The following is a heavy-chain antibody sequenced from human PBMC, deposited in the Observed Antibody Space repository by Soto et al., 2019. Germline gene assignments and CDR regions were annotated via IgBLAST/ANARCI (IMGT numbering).Heavy chain of an antibody. J-gene: IGHJ6*02. Sequence: QVQLVQSGAEVKKPGASVKVSCKASGYTFTGYYMHWVRQAPGQGLEWMGWINPNSGGTNYAQKFQGWVTMTRDTSISTAYMELSRLRSDDTALYYCARGGATSFGVVHYYYYGMDVWGQGTTVTVSS. CDR2: INPNSGGT. CDR1: GYTFTGYY. V-gene: IGHV1-2*04. D-gene: IGHD3-3*01. CDR3: ARGGATSFGVVHYYYYGMDV.